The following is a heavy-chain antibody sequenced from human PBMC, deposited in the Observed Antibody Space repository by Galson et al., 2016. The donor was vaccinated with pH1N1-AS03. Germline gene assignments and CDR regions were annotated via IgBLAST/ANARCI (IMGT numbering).Heavy chain of an antibody. CDR3: ARAFGSGYEAGLLDF. Sequence: SVKVSCKASGGTLSTFAISWVRQAPGQGLEWVGGFISLYDKANYAPKFQDRVTITAAESTNTAFMELSSLGSEDTALYYCARAFGSGYEAGLLDFWGQGTLVTVS. D-gene: IGHD5-12*01. CDR1: GGTLSTFA. V-gene: IGHV1-69*13. J-gene: IGHJ4*02. CDR2: FISLYDKA.